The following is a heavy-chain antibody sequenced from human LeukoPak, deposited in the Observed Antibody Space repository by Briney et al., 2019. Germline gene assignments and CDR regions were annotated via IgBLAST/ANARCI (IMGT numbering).Heavy chain of an antibody. CDR3: ARPETQYSSGLDGFDV. D-gene: IGHD6-19*01. CDR1: GFTFSTYW. J-gene: IGHJ3*01. V-gene: IGHV3-74*01. CDR2: INSDGSRT. Sequence: GGSLRLSCAASGFTFSTYWMHWVRQAPGKGLVWVSRINSDGSRTTYADSVKGRFTISRDNAKNTLYLQMNSLRTEDTAVYYCARPETQYSSGLDGFDVWGQGTMVTVSS.